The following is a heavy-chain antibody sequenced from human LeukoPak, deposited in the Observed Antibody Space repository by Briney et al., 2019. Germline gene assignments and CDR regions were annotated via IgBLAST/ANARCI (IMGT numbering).Heavy chain of an antibody. CDR1: GGSISSYY. Sequence: SETLSLTCTVSGGSISSYYWSWIRQPPGKGLEWIGYIYYSGSTNYNPSLKSRVTISVDTSKNQFSLKLSSVTAADTAVYYCVRAVPGYSSSWYHLDAFDIWGQGTMVTVSS. CDR2: IYYSGST. D-gene: IGHD6-13*01. J-gene: IGHJ3*02. CDR3: VRAVPGYSSSWYHLDAFDI. V-gene: IGHV4-59*01.